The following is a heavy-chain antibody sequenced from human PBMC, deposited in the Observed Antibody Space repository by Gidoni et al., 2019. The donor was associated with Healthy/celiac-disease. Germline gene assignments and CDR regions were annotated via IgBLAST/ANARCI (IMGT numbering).Heavy chain of an antibody. CDR2: IIPIFGTA. V-gene: IGHV1-69*06. CDR1: GGTFRRYA. J-gene: IGHJ5*02. CDR3: ARGGIVVVPAAISWFDP. D-gene: IGHD2-2*01. Sequence: QVQLVQSGAEVKKPGSSVKVSCKASGGTFRRYAISWVRQAPGQGLEWMGGIIPIFGTANYAQKFQGRVTITADKSTSTAYMELSSLRSEDTAVYYCARGGIVVVPAAISWFDPWGQGTLVTVSS.